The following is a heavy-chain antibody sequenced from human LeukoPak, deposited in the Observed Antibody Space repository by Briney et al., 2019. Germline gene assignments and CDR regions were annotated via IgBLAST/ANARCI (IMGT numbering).Heavy chain of an antibody. Sequence: GGSLRLSCAASGFTFSDQYMDWVRQAPGKGLEWVARTRNKANSYTTEYAESVKGRFTISRDVSKNSLYLQMNSLKTEDTAVYYCTRSSDSSGYRAFDIWDQGTMVTVSS. J-gene: IGHJ3*02. CDR3: TRSSDSSGYRAFDI. CDR2: TRNKANSYTT. CDR1: GFTFSDQY. V-gene: IGHV3-72*01. D-gene: IGHD3-22*01.